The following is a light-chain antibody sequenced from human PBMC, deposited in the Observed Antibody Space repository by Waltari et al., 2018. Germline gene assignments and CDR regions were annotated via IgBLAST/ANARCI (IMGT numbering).Light chain of an antibody. CDR3: LSRDTTSTRV. CDR1: SLRRYY. V-gene: IGLV3-19*01. Sequence: SSELTQDPAVSVALGQTVSITCQGDSLRRYYASSYQQRPGQAPILILYGQDNRPSGIPDRFSGSTSGNTASLTITGAQAEDEADYYCLSRDTTSTRVFGGGTRLTV. J-gene: IGLJ3*02. CDR2: GQD.